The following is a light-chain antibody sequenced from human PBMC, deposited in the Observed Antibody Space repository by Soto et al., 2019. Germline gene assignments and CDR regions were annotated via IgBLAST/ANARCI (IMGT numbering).Light chain of an antibody. CDR2: DVS. CDR3: CSYAGSYTWV. V-gene: IGLV2-11*01. J-gene: IGLJ3*02. CDR1: SSDVGGYNY. Sequence: QSDLTQFRSVSGSPGQSVTISCTGTSSDVGGYNYVSWYQQHPVKAPKLMIYDVSKRPSGVPDRFSGSKSCNTASLTISGLQSEDEADYYCCSYAGSYTWVFGGGTKLTVL.